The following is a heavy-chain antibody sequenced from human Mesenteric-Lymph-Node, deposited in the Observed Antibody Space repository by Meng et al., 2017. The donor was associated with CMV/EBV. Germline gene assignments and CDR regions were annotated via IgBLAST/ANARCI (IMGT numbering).Heavy chain of an antibody. Sequence: GESLKISCAASGFTFSSHSMNWVRQAPGKGLEWVSFISSSSTYIYYADSVKGRFTISRDNAKNSLYLQMSSLRAEDTAVYYCARGTSFWRYYYYYGMDVWGQGTTVTVSS. D-gene: IGHD3-16*02. CDR2: ISSSSTYI. V-gene: IGHV3-21*01. CDR3: ARGTSFWRYYYYYGMDV. J-gene: IGHJ6*02. CDR1: GFTFSSHS.